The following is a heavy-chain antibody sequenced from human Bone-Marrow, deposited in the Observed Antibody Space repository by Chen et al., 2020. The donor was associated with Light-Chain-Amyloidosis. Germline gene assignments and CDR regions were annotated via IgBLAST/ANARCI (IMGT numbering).Heavy chain of an antibody. V-gene: IGHV4-31*03. Sequence: QVQLQESGPELVKPSQTLSLTCTVSGGSIRSGDYYWTWIRQHPGEGLEWIGNIFPSGMTLISPSLRGRVSISLDTSKNHFSLSLSSVTVADTAVYFCAREAIVPASIFDVWSRGTQVTVSS. CDR2: IFPSGMT. CDR3: AREAIVPASIFDV. D-gene: IGHD2-2*01. J-gene: IGHJ5*02. CDR1: GGSIRSGDYY.